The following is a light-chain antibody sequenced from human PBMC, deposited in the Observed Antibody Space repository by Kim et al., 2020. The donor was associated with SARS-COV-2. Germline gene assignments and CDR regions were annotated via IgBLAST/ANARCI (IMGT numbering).Light chain of an antibody. J-gene: IGLJ3*02. CDR1: NSNIGANND. Sequence: QPVLTQPPSVSGAPGQRVTISCTGSNSNIGANNDVHWYQQSPGTAPKLLISGNSYRPSGVPDRFSGSKSGTSASLAITGLQAEDEADYYCQSYDTSLSWVFGGGTQLTVL. CDR2: GNS. V-gene: IGLV1-40*01. CDR3: QSYDTSLSWV.